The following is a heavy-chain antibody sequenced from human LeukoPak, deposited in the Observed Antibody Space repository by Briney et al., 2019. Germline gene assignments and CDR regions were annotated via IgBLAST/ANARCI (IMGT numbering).Heavy chain of an antibody. CDR2: IYSGGST. D-gene: IGHD6-19*01. CDR3: ARESTAGNYFDY. CDR1: GFTVSSNY. Sequence: GGSLRRSCGASGFTVSSNYISWVRQAPGKGLEWVSVIYSGGSTYYADSVKGRFTISRDNSKNTLYLQMNSLRAEDTAVYYCARESTAGNYFDYWGQGTLVTVSS. V-gene: IGHV3-66*01. J-gene: IGHJ4*02.